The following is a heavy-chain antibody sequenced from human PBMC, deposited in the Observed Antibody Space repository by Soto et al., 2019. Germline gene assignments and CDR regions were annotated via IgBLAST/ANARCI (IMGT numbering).Heavy chain of an antibody. CDR3: ARDVVLRELSYYYYYGMDV. CDR1: GFTFSSYW. D-gene: IGHD3-16*01. V-gene: IGHV3-7*01. J-gene: IGHJ6*02. CDR2: IKQDGSEK. Sequence: GGSLRLSCAASGFTFSSYWMSWVRQAPGKGLEWVANIKQDGSEKYYVDSVKGRFTISRDNAKNSLYLQMNSLRAEDTAVYYCARDVVLRELSYYYYYGMDVWGQGTTVTVSS.